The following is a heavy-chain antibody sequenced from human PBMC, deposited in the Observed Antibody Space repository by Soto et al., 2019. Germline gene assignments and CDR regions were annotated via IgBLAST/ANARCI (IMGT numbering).Heavy chain of an antibody. CDR3: ARGIATGQLDP. V-gene: IGHV1-3*01. J-gene: IGHJ5*02. Sequence: GGSVKVSCKASGYTFTRYAMNWVRQAPGQRLEWMGWINPDNGNTKSSQKFQDRVIITRDTSASTAYMDLSSLRSEDTAVYYCARGIATGQLDPWGQGTLVTVSS. CDR1: GYTFTRYA. CDR2: INPDNGNT. D-gene: IGHD2-15*01.